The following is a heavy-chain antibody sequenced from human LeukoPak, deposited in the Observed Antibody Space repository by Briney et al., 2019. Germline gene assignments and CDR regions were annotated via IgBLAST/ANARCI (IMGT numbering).Heavy chain of an antibody. Sequence: GGSLRLSCAASGFTFNDYYMSWIRQAPGKGLEGLSYINIGGTNTHYADSVKGRFTISRDNAKKSLYLEMNNLRAEDTAVYYCATDGAGFDTWGQGVLVTVSS. CDR3: ATDGAGFDT. J-gene: IGHJ5*02. V-gene: IGHV3-11*01. CDR1: GFTFNDYY. CDR2: INIGGTNT.